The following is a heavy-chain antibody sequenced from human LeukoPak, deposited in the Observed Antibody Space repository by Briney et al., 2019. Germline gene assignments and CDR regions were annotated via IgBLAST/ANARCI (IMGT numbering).Heavy chain of an antibody. Sequence: SETLSLTCAVYGGSFSGNYWSWVRQPPGEGREWDGEINHSGRTNYNPCLNSRVTIPVDPSKNQFSLNLSSVTAAVTAVYYCARGVVVTALRQYYYYMDVWGIGTTVTVSS. CDR3: ARGVVVTALRQYYYYMDV. D-gene: IGHD2-21*02. CDR1: GGSFSGNY. CDR2: INHSGRT. V-gene: IGHV4-34*01. J-gene: IGHJ6*03.